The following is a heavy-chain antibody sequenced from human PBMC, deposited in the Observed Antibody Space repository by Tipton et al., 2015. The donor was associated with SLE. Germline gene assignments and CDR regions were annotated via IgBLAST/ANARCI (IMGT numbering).Heavy chain of an antibody. CDR2: IYYSGSA. CDR1: GGSISSYY. D-gene: IGHD3-10*01. CDR3: ASWATKLRGVMSGAFDI. V-gene: IGHV4-59*01. Sequence: TLSLTCTASGGSISSYYWRWIRQPPGKGLEWIGYIYYSGSANYNPSLKSRVTITVDTSKNQFSLKLSSATAADTAVYYCASWATKLRGVMSGAFDIWGHGTKVTGSS. J-gene: IGHJ3*02.